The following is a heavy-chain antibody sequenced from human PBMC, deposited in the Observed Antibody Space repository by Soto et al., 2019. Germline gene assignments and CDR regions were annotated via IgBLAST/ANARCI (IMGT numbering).Heavy chain of an antibody. J-gene: IGHJ5*02. CDR2: IYYSGST. V-gene: IGHV4-30-4*01. CDR3: ARDIIVGATT. CDR1: GDSISSGDYY. Sequence: SETLSLTCTVSGDSISSGDYYWSWIRQPPGKGLEWIGYIYYSGSTYYNPSLKSRVTISVDTSKNQFSLKLSSVTAADTAVYYCARDIIVGATTWGQGTLVTVSS. D-gene: IGHD1-26*01.